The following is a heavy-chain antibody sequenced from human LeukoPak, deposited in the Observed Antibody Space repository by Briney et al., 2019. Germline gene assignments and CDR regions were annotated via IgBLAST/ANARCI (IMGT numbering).Heavy chain of an antibody. CDR1: GFTFSSYG. V-gene: IGHV3-23*01. Sequence: GGSLRLSCAASGFTFSSYGMSWVRQAPGKGLEWVSAISGSGGSTYYADSVKGRFTISRDNSKNTLYLQMNSLRAEDTAVYYCAKVRVATIYFDYWGQGTLVTVSS. J-gene: IGHJ4*02. CDR3: AKVRVATIYFDY. D-gene: IGHD5-12*01. CDR2: ISGSGGST.